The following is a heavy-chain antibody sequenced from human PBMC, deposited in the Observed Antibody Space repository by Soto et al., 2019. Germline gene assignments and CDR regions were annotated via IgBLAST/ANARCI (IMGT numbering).Heavy chain of an antibody. D-gene: IGHD6-13*01. CDR3: AKDQGIAASHGID. J-gene: IGHJ3*01. CDR2: ISNDGSDK. Sequence: QVQLVESGGGVVQPGTSLRLSCAASGFTFNNCGMHWVRQAPGTGLEWVAAISNDGSDKYYADSVKGRLTISRDNSKNMLYLQMDSLRAEDTAVYYCAKDQGIAASHGIDWGQGTMVTVSS. CDR1: GFTFNNCG. V-gene: IGHV3-30*18.